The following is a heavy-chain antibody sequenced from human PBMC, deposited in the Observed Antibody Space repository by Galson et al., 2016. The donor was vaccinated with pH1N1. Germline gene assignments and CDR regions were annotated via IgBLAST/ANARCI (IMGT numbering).Heavy chain of an antibody. CDR3: ARGYPGFSYYGMDV. J-gene: IGHJ6*02. V-gene: IGHV3-23*01. CDR2: ISGSGGRA. Sequence: SLRLSCAASGFTFSSCAMSWVRQAPGKGLEWVSSISGSGGRADYADSVKGRFTISRDSSKNTLYLQMNSLRPEDTAVYYCARGYPGFSYYGMDVWGQGTTVTASS. CDR1: GFTFSSCA. D-gene: IGHD2-15*01.